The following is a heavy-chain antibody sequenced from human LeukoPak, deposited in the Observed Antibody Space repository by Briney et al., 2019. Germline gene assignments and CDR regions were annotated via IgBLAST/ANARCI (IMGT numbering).Heavy chain of an antibody. J-gene: IGHJ4*02. D-gene: IGHD2-15*01. V-gene: IGHV3-20*04. CDR1: GFTFDDYG. Sequence: TGGSLRLSCAASGFTFDDYGMSWVRQAPGKGLEWVSGINWNGGSTGYADSVKGRFTISRDNAKNTLYLQMNSLRAEDTAVYYCVGGYCSGGSCYSALTWDYWGQGTLVTVSS. CDR2: INWNGGST. CDR3: VGGYCSGGSCYSALTWDY.